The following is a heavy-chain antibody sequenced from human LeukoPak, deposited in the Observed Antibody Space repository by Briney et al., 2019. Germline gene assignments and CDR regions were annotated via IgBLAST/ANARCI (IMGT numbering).Heavy chain of an antibody. Sequence: SVKVSCKASGGTFSSYAISWVRQAPGRGLAWMGGIIPIFGTANYAQKFQGRVTITTDESTSTAYMELSSLRSEDTAVYYCARKSYDFWSGYFDYWGQGTLVTVSS. V-gene: IGHV1-69*05. J-gene: IGHJ4*02. CDR1: GGTFSSYA. D-gene: IGHD3-3*01. CDR3: ARKSYDFWSGYFDY. CDR2: IIPIFGTA.